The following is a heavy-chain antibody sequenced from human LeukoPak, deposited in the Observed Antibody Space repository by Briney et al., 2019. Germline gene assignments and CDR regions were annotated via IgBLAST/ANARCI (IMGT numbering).Heavy chain of an antibody. V-gene: IGHV5-51*01. CDR1: GYSFTSYW. Sequence: GGSLKISCQGSGYSFTSYWIGWVGQMPGKGLEWRGIIYPGDANTRYSPSFQGQVTISADKSISTADLQWTSLKASDTAMYYCARVVGATSYDAFDIWGQGTMVTVPT. CDR2: IYPGDANT. J-gene: IGHJ3*02. D-gene: IGHD1-26*01. CDR3: ARVVGATSYDAFDI.